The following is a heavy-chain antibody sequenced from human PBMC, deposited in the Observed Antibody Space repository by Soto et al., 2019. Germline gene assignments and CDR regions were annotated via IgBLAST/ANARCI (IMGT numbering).Heavy chain of an antibody. J-gene: IGHJ4*02. D-gene: IGHD2-15*01. CDR2: IYYSGST. V-gene: IGHV4-31*03. CDR3: ARDSRCSGGSCYHFDY. CDR1: GGSISSGGYY. Sequence: NPSETLSLTCTVSGGSISSGGYYWSWIRQHPGKGLEWIGYIYYSGSTYYNPSLKSRVTISVDTSKNQFSLKLSSVTAADTAVYYCARDSRCSGGSCYHFDYWGQGTMVTVSS.